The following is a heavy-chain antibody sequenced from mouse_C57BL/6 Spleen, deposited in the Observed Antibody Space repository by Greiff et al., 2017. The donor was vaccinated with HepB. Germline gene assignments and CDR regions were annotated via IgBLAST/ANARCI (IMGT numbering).Heavy chain of an antibody. J-gene: IGHJ3*01. CDR3: ARYDGYYEAWFAY. Sequence: VQLKESGPELVKPGASVKMSCKASGYTFTDYNMHWVKQSHGKSLEWIGYINPNNGGTSYNQKFKGKATLTVNKSSSTAYMELRSLTSEDSAVYYCARYDGYYEAWFAYWGQGTLVTVSA. CDR2: INPNNGGT. V-gene: IGHV1-22*01. D-gene: IGHD2-3*01. CDR1: GYTFTDYN.